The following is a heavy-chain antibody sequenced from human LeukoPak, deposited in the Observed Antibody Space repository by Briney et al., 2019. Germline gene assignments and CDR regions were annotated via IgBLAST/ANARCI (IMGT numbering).Heavy chain of an antibody. CDR1: GFIFRNYA. V-gene: IGHV3-30*03. D-gene: IGHD1-1*01. Sequence: PGGSLRLSCAASGFIFRNYAMHWVRQSPGKGLEWLAVIAHDERKIYYADSVKGRFTISRDNPKNTLYLQMNSLRAEDTAVYYCARRQQVDYWGQGTLVTVSS. CDR3: ARRQQVDY. CDR2: IAHDERKI. J-gene: IGHJ4*02.